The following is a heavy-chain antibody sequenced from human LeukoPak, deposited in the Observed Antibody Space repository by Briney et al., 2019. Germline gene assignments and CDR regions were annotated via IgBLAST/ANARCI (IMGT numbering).Heavy chain of an antibody. D-gene: IGHD2-2*01. V-gene: IGHV3-33*01. CDR1: GFTFSSYG. CDR3: ARGYCSSTSCYSYFDY. CDR2: IWYDGSNK. Sequence: PGGSLRLSCAASGFTFSSYGMHWDRQAPGKGLEWVAVIWYDGSNKYYADSVKGRFTISRDNSKNTLYLQMNSLRAEDTAVYYCARGYCSSTSCYSYFDYWGQGTLVTVSS. J-gene: IGHJ4*02.